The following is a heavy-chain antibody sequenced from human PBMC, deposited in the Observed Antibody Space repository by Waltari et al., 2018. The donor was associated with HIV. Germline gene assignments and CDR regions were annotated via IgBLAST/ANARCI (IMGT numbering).Heavy chain of an antibody. V-gene: IGHV1-69*12. D-gene: IGHD4-17*01. CDR2: VIPVFGTL. CDR3: STSRQNNSYASDYGAYLLAS. J-gene: IGHJ4*02. Sequence: QVQLVQSGAEVKRPGSSVKVSCQASGGTFNRYSVSGVRQAPGQGIEWMGGVIPVFGTLNYAQKLKDRRTLIADEAKVTAYMELTNLRSEDTALYYSSTSRQNNSYASDYGAYLLASWGQGTLVTV. CDR1: GGTFNRYS.